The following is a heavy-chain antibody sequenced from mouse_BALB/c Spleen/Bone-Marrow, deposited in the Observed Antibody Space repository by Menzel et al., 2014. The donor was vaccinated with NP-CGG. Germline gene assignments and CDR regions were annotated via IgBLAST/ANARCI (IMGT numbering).Heavy chain of an antibody. CDR1: GYAFTNYL. J-gene: IGHJ4*01. V-gene: IGHV1-54*01. D-gene: IGHD1-2*01. CDR3: ARGGDYGFMDY. CDR2: INPGSGGT. Sequence: QGQLQQPGAELVRPGTSVKVSCKASGYAFTNYLIEWVKQRPGQGLEWIGVINPGSGGTNYNEKFKGKATLTADKSSSPAYMQLSSLTSDDSAVYFCARGGDYGFMDYWGQGTSVTVSS.